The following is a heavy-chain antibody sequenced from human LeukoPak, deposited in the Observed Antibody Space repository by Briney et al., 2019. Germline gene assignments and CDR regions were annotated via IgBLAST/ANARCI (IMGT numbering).Heavy chain of an antibody. D-gene: IGHD4-23*01. CDR2: IYYSGSA. CDR3: ARVGVDYSGNILKYFFDY. J-gene: IGHJ4*02. CDR1: GGSITTYY. V-gene: IGHV4-59*13. Sequence: SETLSLTCTVSGGSITTYYWSWIRQSPGKGLEWIGNIYYSGSANYNPSLQSRVIISVDTSKNQFSLSLSPVLAADTAVYYCARVGVDYSGNILKYFFDYWGQGTLVTVSS.